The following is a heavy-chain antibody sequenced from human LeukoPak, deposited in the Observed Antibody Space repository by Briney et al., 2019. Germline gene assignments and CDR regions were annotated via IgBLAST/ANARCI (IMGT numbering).Heavy chain of an antibody. Sequence: SETLSLTCTVSGYSISSGYYWGWIRQPPGKGLEWIGSIYHSGSTYYNPSLKSRVTISVDTSKNQFSLKLSSVTAADTAVYYCARGPTPMVRGVWLYWFDPWGQGTLATVSS. CDR3: ARGPTPMVRGVWLYWFDP. CDR1: GYSISSGYY. D-gene: IGHD3-10*01. V-gene: IGHV4-38-2*02. CDR2: IYHSGST. J-gene: IGHJ5*02.